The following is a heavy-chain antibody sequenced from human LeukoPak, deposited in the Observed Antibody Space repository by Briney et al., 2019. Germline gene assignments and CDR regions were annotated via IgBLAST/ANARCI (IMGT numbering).Heavy chain of an antibody. D-gene: IGHD3-22*01. J-gene: IGHJ4*02. CDR3: AIHLSDSSGYFSY. Sequence: ASVKVSCKASGYTFSSCAINWVRQVPGQGLEYMGWIDTNTGSPTFAQGFTGRYVFSLDTSVSTAYLQISSLKAEDTAVYYCAIHLSDSSGYFSYWGQGALVTVSS. V-gene: IGHV7-4-1*02. CDR2: IDTNTGSP. CDR1: GYTFSSCA.